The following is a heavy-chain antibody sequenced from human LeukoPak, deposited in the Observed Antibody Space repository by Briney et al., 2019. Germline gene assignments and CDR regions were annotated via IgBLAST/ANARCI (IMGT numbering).Heavy chain of an antibody. V-gene: IGHV3-48*01. J-gene: IGHJ6*03. CDR3: ARVGDYYMDV. Sequence: GGSLRLSCAASGFTFSSYGMDWVRQAPGKGLEWVSYISSSSSNIDYADSVKGRFTISRDNAKNSLYLQTNSLRAEDTAVYYCARVGDYYMDVWAKGTTVTVSS. CDR1: GFTFSSYG. CDR2: ISSSSSNI.